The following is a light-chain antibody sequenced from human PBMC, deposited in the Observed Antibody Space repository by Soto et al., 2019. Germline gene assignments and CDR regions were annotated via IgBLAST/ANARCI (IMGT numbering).Light chain of an antibody. CDR1: QSVSSK. Sequence: EIVMTQSPGTLSVSPGETATLSCRASQSVSSKLAWYQQKPGQPPRLLISGASTRATGIPDRFSGSGSGTEFTVTISSLQSEDLAVYNCQQYNNWPAGFTFGPGTKVDFK. CDR2: GAS. J-gene: IGKJ3*01. V-gene: IGKV3-15*01. CDR3: QQYNNWPAGFT.